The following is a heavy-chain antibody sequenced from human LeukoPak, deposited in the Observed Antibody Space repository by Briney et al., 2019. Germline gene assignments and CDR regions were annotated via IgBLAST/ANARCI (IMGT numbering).Heavy chain of an antibody. V-gene: IGHV4-59*12. Sequence: SETLSLTCTVSGGSISSYYWSWIRQPPGKGLEWIGYIYYSGSTNYNPSLKSRVTISVDTSKNQFSLKLSSVTAADTAVYYCAMTRYYYGSGSYNYWGQGTLVTVSS. CDR1: GGSISSYY. D-gene: IGHD3-10*01. CDR2: IYYSGST. J-gene: IGHJ4*02. CDR3: AMTRYYYGSGSYNY.